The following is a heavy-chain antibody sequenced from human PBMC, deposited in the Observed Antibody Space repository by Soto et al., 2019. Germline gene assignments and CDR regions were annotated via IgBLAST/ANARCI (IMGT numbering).Heavy chain of an antibody. CDR2: ISSSGSTI. Sequence: GGSLRLSCAASGFTFSDYYMSWIRQAPGKGLEWVSYISSSGSTIYYADSVKGRFTISRDNAKSSLYLQMNSLRAEDTAVYYCARDEGAVADKGDYYYYGMDVWGQGTTVTVSS. V-gene: IGHV3-11*01. CDR3: ARDEGAVADKGDYYYYGMDV. CDR1: GFTFSDYY. D-gene: IGHD6-19*01. J-gene: IGHJ6*02.